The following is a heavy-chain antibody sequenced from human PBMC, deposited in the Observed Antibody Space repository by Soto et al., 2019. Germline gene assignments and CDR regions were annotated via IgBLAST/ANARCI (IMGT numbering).Heavy chain of an antibody. CDR3: ARRARGIASGWFDP. Sequence: QLQLQESGPGLVKPSETLSLTCSVSGGSISSSSYYWGWIRQPPGKGLEWVGSIYYSGSTYYNPSLKSRVTISVDTSKNQFSLKLRSVTAADTAVYYCARRARGIASGWFDPWGQGTLVTVSS. CDR2: IYYSGST. J-gene: IGHJ5*02. V-gene: IGHV4-39*01. CDR1: GGSISSSSYY. D-gene: IGHD1-1*01.